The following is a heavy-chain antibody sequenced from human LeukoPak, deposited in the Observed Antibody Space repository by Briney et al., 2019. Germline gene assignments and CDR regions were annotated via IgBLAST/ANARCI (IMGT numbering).Heavy chain of an antibody. Sequence: GSLRLYCAASGLTFSSYWMSWVRQAPGEGLEWVADIKQDGSGKYYVDSVRGRFTISRDNAKNSLYLQMNSLRVEDMAVYYCARAYDILTGWLDYWGQGTLVIVSS. V-gene: IGHV3-7*03. CDR3: ARAYDILTGWLDY. D-gene: IGHD3-9*01. CDR2: IKQDGSGK. CDR1: GLTFSSYW. J-gene: IGHJ4*02.